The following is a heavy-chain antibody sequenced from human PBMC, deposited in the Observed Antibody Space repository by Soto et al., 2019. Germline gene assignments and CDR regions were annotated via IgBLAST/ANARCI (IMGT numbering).Heavy chain of an antibody. CDR1: GYTFTSYY. CDR3: ARDLALILVGVYGMDV. V-gene: IGHV1-46*01. J-gene: IGHJ6*02. Sequence: GASVKVSCKASGYTFTSYYMHWVRQAPGQGLEWMGIINPSGGSTSYAQKFQGRVTMTRDTSTSTVYMELSSLRSEDTAVYYCARDLALILVGVYGMDVWGQGTTVTVSS. D-gene: IGHD3-10*01. CDR2: INPSGGST.